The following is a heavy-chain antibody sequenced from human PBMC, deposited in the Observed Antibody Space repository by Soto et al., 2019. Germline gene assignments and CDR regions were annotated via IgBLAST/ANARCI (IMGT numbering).Heavy chain of an antibody. J-gene: IGHJ4*02. CDR2: VNPADSYT. Sequence: PVESVKNSYTASGHTFTRYWIVWVTQMPGKGPAWVGIVNPADSYTTYSPSFEGHVTISADNAVRTAYLQWRSLKASDTAMYYCALKRLRDCTNGTSFSGYFDSWGRGTMVTVSS. CDR1: GHTFTRYW. V-gene: IGHV5-51*01. D-gene: IGHD2-8*01. CDR3: ALKRLRDCTNGTSFSGYFDS.